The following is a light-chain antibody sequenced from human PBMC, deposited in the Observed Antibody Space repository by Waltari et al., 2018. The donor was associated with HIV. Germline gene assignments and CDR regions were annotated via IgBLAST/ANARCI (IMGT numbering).Light chain of an antibody. Sequence: LVMTQSPDSPAVPLGERATITCHPTRPVLYSPDNKDYLAWYQQKPGQPPKLLISWASTRESGVPDRFSGSGSGTDFTLTVSSLQAEDVAVYYCQQYYDSPPSWTFGQGTKVETK. CDR1: RPVLYSPDNKDY. J-gene: IGKJ1*01. V-gene: IGKV4-1*01. CDR3: QQYYDSPPSWT. CDR2: WAS.